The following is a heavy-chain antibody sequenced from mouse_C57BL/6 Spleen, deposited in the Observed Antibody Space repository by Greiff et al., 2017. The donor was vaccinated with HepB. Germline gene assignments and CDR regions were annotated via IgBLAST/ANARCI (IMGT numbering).Heavy chain of an antibody. J-gene: IGHJ3*01. CDR2: IDPSDSYT. V-gene: IGHV1-50*01. CDR1: GYTFTSYW. Sequence: QVHVKQPGAELVKPGASVKLSCKASGYTFTSYWMQWVKQRPGQGLEWIGEIDPSDSYTNYNQKFKGKATLTVDTSSSTAYMQLSSLTSEDSAVYYCARKDYYGVGAYWGQGTLVTVSA. D-gene: IGHD1-2*01. CDR3: ARKDYYGVGAY.